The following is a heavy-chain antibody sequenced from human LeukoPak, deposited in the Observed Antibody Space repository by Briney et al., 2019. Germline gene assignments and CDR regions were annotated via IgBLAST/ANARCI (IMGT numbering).Heavy chain of an antibody. CDR2: IYYSGST. Sequence: PSETLSLTCTVSGGSISSYYWSWIRQPPGKGLEWIGYIYYSGSTNYTPSLKSRVTISVDTSKNQFSLKLSSVTAADTAVYYCARVGEDYYYYMDVWGKGTTVTVSS. J-gene: IGHJ6*03. CDR1: GGSISSYY. D-gene: IGHD1-26*01. CDR3: ARVGEDYYYYMDV. V-gene: IGHV4-59*01.